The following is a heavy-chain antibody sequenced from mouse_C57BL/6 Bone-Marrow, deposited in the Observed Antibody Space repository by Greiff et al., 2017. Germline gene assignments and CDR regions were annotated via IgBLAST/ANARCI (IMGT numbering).Heavy chain of an antibody. D-gene: IGHD1-1*01. CDR3: AITPIYYGSSYGY. Sequence: QVQLQQPGAELVKPGASVKVSCKASGYTFTSYWMHWVKQRPGQGLEWIGRIHPSDSETNYNQKFKGKATLTVDKSSSTAYMQLSSLTSEDSAVYYCAITPIYYGSSYGYWGQGTTLTVSS. V-gene: IGHV1-74*01. J-gene: IGHJ2*01. CDR2: IHPSDSET. CDR1: GYTFTSYW.